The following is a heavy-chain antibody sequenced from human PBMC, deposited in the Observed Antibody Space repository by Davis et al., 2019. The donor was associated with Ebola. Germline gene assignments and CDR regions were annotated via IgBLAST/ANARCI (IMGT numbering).Heavy chain of an antibody. CDR3: ARVLYGDYEGPGGDY. J-gene: IGHJ4*02. CDR2: IIPIFGTA. CDR1: GGTFSSYA. Sequence: AASVKVSCKASGGTFSSYAISWVRQAPGQGLEWMGGIIPIFGTANYAQKFQGRVTITADESTSTAYMELSSLRSDDTAVYYCARVLYGDYEGPGGDYWGQGTLVTVSS. V-gene: IGHV1-69*13. D-gene: IGHD4-17*01.